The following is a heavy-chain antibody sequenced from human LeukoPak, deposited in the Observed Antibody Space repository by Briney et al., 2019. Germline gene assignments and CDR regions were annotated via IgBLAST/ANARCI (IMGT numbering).Heavy chain of an antibody. D-gene: IGHD6-13*01. CDR3: AKDIGIAAAGPLGD. J-gene: IGHJ4*02. CDR1: GFTFDDYA. Sequence: GRSLRLSCAASGFTFDDYAMHWVRQAPGKGLEWVSGISWNSGSIGYADSVKGRFTISRDNAKNSLYLQMNSLRAEDTALYYCAKDIGIAAAGPLGDWGQGTLVTVSS. CDR2: ISWNSGSI. V-gene: IGHV3-9*01.